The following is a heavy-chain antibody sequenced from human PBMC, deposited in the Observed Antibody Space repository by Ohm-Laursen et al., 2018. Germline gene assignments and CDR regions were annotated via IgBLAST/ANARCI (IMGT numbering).Heavy chain of an antibody. V-gene: IGHV4-34*01. D-gene: IGHD2-2*02. CDR2: INHSGST. CDR1: GGSFSGYY. CDR3: ARVNCSSTSCHNTDY. J-gene: IGHJ4*02. Sequence: TLSLTCAVYGGSFSGYYWSWIRQPPGKGLEWIGEINHSGSTNYNPSLKSRVTISVDTSKNQFSLKLSSVTAADTAVYYCARVNCSSTSCHNTDYWGQGTLVTVSS.